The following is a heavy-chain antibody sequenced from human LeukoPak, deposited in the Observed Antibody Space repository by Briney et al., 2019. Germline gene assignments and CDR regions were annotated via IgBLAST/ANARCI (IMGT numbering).Heavy chain of an antibody. J-gene: IGHJ4*02. CDR2: IDPSDSYT. D-gene: IGHD3-9*01. CDR3: ARHSNYDTLTGYPH. V-gene: IGHV5-10-1*01. Sequence: GESLKISCKASGDSFTNYWINWVRQMPGKGLEWMGRIDPSDSYTDYSPSFQGHVTISIDKSISTAYLQWSSLKASDTAMYYCARHSNYDTLTGYPHWGQGTLVTVSS. CDR1: GDSFTNYW.